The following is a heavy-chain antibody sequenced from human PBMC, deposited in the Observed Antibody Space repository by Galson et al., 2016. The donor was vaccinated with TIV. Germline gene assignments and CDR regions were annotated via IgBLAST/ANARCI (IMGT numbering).Heavy chain of an antibody. D-gene: IGHD6-19*01. CDR2: IYWDDDK. J-gene: IGHJ4*02. CDR1: GFSLNTRGVG. V-gene: IGHV2-5*02. Sequence: PALVTPTQTLTLTCTFSGFSLNTRGVGVGWIRQPPGKALEWLALIYWDDDKRYSPSLKNRLTITKDTSKNQVVLTMTNMDPVDTATYYCAHANLQWLIQAFDFWGRGTLVTVSS. CDR3: AHANLQWLIQAFDF.